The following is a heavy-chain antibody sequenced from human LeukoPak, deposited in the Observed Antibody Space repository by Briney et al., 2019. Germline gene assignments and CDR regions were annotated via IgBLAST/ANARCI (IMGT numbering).Heavy chain of an antibody. CDR1: GDSVSSNSAA. CDR3: TRGEVVAATGLGFDY. D-gene: IGHD2-15*01. J-gene: IGHJ4*02. Sequence: SQTLSLTCAISGDSVSSNSAAWNWIRQSPSRGLEWLGRTYYRSKWYNDYAVSVKSRITINPDTSKNQFSLQLKSVTPEDTAVYHCTRGEVVAATGLGFDYWGQGTLVTVSS. CDR2: TYYRSKWYN. V-gene: IGHV6-1*01.